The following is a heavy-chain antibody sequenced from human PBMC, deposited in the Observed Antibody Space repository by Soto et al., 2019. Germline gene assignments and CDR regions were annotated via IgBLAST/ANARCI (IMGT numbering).Heavy chain of an antibody. CDR1: GFTFSNYA. Sequence: EVQLLESGGALVQPGGSLRLSCSVSGFTFSNYAMTWVRQAPGKGLEWVSSISGGGGGTHYADSMKGRFTISRDNSKNTLHLEMKRLGADDTAVYYCAKGSQYDILTANHAFDSWGQGTLVTVSS. D-gene: IGHD3-9*01. V-gene: IGHV3-23*01. CDR3: AKGSQYDILTANHAFDS. J-gene: IGHJ4*02. CDR2: ISGGGGGT.